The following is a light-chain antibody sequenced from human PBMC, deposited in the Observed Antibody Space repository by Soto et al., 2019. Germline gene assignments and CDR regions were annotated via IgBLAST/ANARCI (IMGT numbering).Light chain of an antibody. J-gene: IGKJ1*01. CDR1: QSVHKW. CDR3: QHYNSYSEA. Sequence: IQMTQSPSTLSASLGDRVTLTCQASQSVHKWLAWYQQKPGKAPKLLIYKASTLKSGVPSRFSGSGSGTEFTLTISSLQPDDFATYYCQHYNSYSEAFGQGTKVDI. V-gene: IGKV1-5*03. CDR2: KAS.